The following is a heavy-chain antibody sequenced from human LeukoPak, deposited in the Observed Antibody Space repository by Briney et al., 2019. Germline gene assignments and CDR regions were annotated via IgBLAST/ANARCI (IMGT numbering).Heavy chain of an antibody. Sequence: PSETLSLTCAVYGGSFSGYYWSWIRQPPGKGLEWIGEINHSGSTNYNPSLKSRVNISVDTSKNQFSLKLSSVTAADTAVYYCARGAVVVAATLFDYWGQGTLVTVPS. J-gene: IGHJ4*02. CDR3: ARGAVVVAATLFDY. V-gene: IGHV4-34*01. D-gene: IGHD2-15*01. CDR1: GGSFSGYY. CDR2: INHSGST.